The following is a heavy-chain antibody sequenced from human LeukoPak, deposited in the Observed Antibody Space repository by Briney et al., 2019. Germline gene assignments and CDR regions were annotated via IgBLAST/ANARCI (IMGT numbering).Heavy chain of an antibody. D-gene: IGHD3-22*01. J-gene: IGHJ5*02. CDR2: ISDSGTTI. V-gene: IGHV3-11*01. Sequence: GGSLRLSCAASGFTFSDYYMSWIRQAPGKGLEWISYISDSGTTIYYADSVKGRFTISRDNSKNTLYLQMNSLRAEDTAVYYCAKDPTYYYDSSGFNWFDPWGQGTLVTVSS. CDR3: AKDPTYYYDSSGFNWFDP. CDR1: GFTFSDYY.